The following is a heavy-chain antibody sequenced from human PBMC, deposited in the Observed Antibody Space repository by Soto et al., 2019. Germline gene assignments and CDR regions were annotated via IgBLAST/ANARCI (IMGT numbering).Heavy chain of an antibody. CDR1: GGTFSSYA. V-gene: IGHV1-69*01. CDR3: ASTRELLYGFDY. J-gene: IGHJ4*02. Sequence: QVQLVQSGAEVKKPGSSVKVSCKASGGTFSSYAISWVRQAPGQGLEWMGGIIPIFGTANYAQKFQGRVTITADESMSTAYMELSSLRSEDTAVYYCASTRELLYGFDYWGQGTLGTVSS. CDR2: IIPIFGTA. D-gene: IGHD1-26*01.